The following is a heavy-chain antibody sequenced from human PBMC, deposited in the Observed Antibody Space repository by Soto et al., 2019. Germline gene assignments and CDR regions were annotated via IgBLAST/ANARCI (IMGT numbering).Heavy chain of an antibody. V-gene: IGHV4-61*01. CDR3: ARAHDSSGYYKYWYFDL. CDR2: IYYSGST. D-gene: IGHD3-22*01. CDR1: GVSVSSDSYH. J-gene: IGHJ2*01. Sequence: ETLCLTGPVSGVSVSSDSYHWAWVRQPPGGGLEFIASIYYSGSTNYNGSLKGRVTISADSSKNQFALRLNSVTAADTAVYSCARAHDSSGYYKYWYFDLWGRGTLVTVYS.